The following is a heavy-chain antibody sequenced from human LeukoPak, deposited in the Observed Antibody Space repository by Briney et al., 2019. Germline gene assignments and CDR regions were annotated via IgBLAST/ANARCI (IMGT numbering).Heavy chain of an antibody. J-gene: IGHJ4*02. CDR2: INSYSGGT. CDR1: RYTFTGYF. V-gene: IGHV1-2*02. CDR3: ATGFSSSFDY. D-gene: IGHD6-13*01. Sequence: GASVKLSCKASRYTFTGYFMHWVRQAPRQRLEWMGGINSYSGGTNYAQKFQGRVSMTRDTSISTAYLELSRLTSDDTAIYYCATGFSSSFDYWGQGTVVTVSS.